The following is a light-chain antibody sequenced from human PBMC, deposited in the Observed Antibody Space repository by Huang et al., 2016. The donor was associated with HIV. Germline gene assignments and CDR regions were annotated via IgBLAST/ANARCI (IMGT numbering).Light chain of an antibody. CDR2: GSS. V-gene: IGKV3-15*01. J-gene: IGKJ4*01. CDR1: RSVSSN. Sequence: LVMTQSPATLSVSPGERVTVSCRDNRSVSSNLAWYQQRHGQAPRLLIYGSSTRAPGIPALFSGSGSGTDFSLTISSLQSEDFALYYCQQYDNWLLSFGGGTRVDIE. CDR3: QQYDNWLLS.